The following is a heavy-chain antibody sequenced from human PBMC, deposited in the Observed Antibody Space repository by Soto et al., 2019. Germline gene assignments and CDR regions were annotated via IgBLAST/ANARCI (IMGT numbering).Heavy chain of an antibody. CDR1: GGSLSSGSYY. CDR3: ARTNVLRYFDWSRYYFDY. D-gene: IGHD3-9*01. V-gene: IGHV4-61*01. Sequence: SETLSLTCTVSGGSLSSGSYYWSWIRQPPGKGLEWIGYIYYSGSTNYNPSLKSRVTISVDTSKNQFSLKLSSVTAADTAVYYCARTNVLRYFDWSRYYFDYWGQGTLVTVSS. J-gene: IGHJ4*02. CDR2: IYYSGST.